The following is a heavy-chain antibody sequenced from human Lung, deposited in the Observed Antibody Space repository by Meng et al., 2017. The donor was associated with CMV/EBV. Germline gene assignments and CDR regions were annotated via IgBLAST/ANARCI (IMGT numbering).Heavy chain of an antibody. V-gene: IGHV3-48*03. CDR2: ISGSGDTT. D-gene: IGHD6-19*01. CDR3: AKESSGFDY. CDR1: GFRFSSYE. Sequence: GESLKISCAASGFRFSSYEINWVRQTPGKGLEWVSYISGSGDTTNYADSVKGRFTISRDNAKNSLYLQMNSLRAEDTALYYCAKESSGFDYWGQGTLVTVSS. J-gene: IGHJ4*02.